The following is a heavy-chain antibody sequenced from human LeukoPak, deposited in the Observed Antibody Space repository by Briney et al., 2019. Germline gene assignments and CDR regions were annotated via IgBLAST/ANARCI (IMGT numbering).Heavy chain of an antibody. Sequence: SETLSLTCTVSGGSISSSSYYWGWIRQPPGKGLEWIGSIYYSGSTYYNPSLKSRVTISVDTSKNQFSLKLSSVTAADTAVYYCARRRSSGWYGPFDYWGQGTLVTVSS. CDR2: IYYSGST. D-gene: IGHD6-19*01. CDR3: ARRRSSGWYGPFDY. CDR1: GGSISSSSYY. V-gene: IGHV4-39*07. J-gene: IGHJ4*02.